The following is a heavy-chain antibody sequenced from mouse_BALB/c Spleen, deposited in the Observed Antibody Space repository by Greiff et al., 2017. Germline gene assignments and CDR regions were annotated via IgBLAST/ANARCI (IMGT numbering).Heavy chain of an antibody. CDR1: GYAFSSYW. Sequence: QVQLQQSGAELVRPGSSVKISCKASGYAFSSYWMNWVKQRPGQGLEWIGQIYPGDGDTNYNGKFKGKATLTADKSSSTAYMQLSSLTSEDSAVYYCARCNDYYGSSYFDYWGQGTTLTVSS. J-gene: IGHJ2*01. CDR3: ARCNDYYGSSYFDY. D-gene: IGHD1-1*01. CDR2: IYPGDGDT. V-gene: IGHV1-80*01.